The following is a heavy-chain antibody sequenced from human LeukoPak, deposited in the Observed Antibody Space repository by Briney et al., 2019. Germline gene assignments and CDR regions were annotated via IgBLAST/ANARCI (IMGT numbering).Heavy chain of an antibody. J-gene: IGHJ4*02. D-gene: IGHD1-1*01. CDR1: GYTFTNYY. Sequence: VASVKVSCKASGYTFTNYYIHWVRQAPGHGLEWMGISNPSGDSTNYAQKFQGRVTMTRDTSTSTVYMDLSSLRSEDTAVYYCARWTTTFLDCWGQGTLVTVSS. V-gene: IGHV1-46*01. CDR2: SNPSGDST. CDR3: ARWTTTFLDC.